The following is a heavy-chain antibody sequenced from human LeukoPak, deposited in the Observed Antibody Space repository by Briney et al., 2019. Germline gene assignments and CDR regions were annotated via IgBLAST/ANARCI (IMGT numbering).Heavy chain of an antibody. Sequence: GGSLRLSCAASGFTFSDSYMGWIRQAPGKGLEWVSYIIDNGRKTYYADSVKGRFTISRDNAKFSLYLQINSLRTKDTAVYYCARASEDSRGQYQGFDSWGQGTLVTVSS. CDR2: IIDNGRKT. CDR1: GFTFSDSY. J-gene: IGHJ4*02. D-gene: IGHD3-22*01. V-gene: IGHV3-11*04. CDR3: ARASEDSRGQYQGFDS.